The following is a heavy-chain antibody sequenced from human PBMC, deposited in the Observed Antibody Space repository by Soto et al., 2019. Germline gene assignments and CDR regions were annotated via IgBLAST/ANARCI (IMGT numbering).Heavy chain of an antibody. Sequence: QVQLVESGGGVIQPGKSLRLSCSASGFAFSTYAMHWVRQAPGQGLEWVAVIWADGSRQFYADSVKGRFTISRDNSQNTLCPQMNSLRGDDTARYYCVRGMGDWGRGAYWGQGTLVTVSS. V-gene: IGHV3-33*08. CDR3: VRGMGDWGRGAY. J-gene: IGHJ4*02. D-gene: IGHD3-16*01. CDR1: GFAFSTYA. CDR2: IWADGSRQ.